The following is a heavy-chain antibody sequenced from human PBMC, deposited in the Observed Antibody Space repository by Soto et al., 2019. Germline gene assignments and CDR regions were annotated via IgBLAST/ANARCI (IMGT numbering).Heavy chain of an antibody. Sequence: QVQLQESGPGLVKPSETLSLTCAVSGDSISSTKWWSWVRQPPGKGLEWIGEIHHSGSTNYNPSLRSRVTISVDKSKNQFSLKLSSVTAADTAVYYCARREYYDSTGYYPHWGQGILVTVSS. V-gene: IGHV4-4*02. J-gene: IGHJ4*02. CDR1: GDSISSTKW. D-gene: IGHD3-22*01. CDR2: IHHSGST. CDR3: ARREYYDSTGYYPH.